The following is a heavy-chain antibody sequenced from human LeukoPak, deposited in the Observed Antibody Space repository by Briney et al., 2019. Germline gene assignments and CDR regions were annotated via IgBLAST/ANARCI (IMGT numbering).Heavy chain of an antibody. Sequence: ASVKVSCKASGYTFTSYYMHWVRQAPGQGLEWMGIINPSGGSTSYAQKFQGRVTMTRDTSTNTVYMELSSLRSEDTAVYYCARGPPGDATTVTISLYYYYGMDVWGQGTTVTVSS. CDR2: INPSGGST. D-gene: IGHD4-11*01. V-gene: IGHV1-46*01. J-gene: IGHJ6*02. CDR1: GYTFTSYY. CDR3: ARGPPGDATTVTISLYYYYGMDV.